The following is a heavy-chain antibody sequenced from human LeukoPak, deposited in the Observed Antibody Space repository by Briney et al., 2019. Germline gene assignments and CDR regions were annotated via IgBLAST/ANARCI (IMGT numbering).Heavy chain of an antibody. Sequence: PGGSLRLSCEASGFNFSNYAMHWVRQAPGKGLEWLAVISYDGKTKYYADSEKGRFSISRDNSNNELSVEVNSLRAEDTAAYYCAKPRDRYNLFDYWGRGTLVTVSS. J-gene: IGHJ4*02. V-gene: IGHV3-30*18. D-gene: IGHD5-24*01. CDR1: GFNFSNYA. CDR3: AKPRDRYNLFDY. CDR2: ISYDGKTK.